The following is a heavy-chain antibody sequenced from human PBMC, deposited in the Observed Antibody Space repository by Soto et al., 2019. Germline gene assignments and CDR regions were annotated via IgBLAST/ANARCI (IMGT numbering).Heavy chain of an antibody. D-gene: IGHD5-18*01. J-gene: IGHJ6*02. Sequence: QVQLVQSGAEVKKPGSSVKVSCKASGGTFSSYTISWVRQAPGQGLEWMGRIIPILGIANYAQKFQGRVTITADKSTSTADMELSSLRSEDTAVYYCATGTAAYYGMDVWGQGTTVTVSS. CDR1: GGTFSSYT. CDR2: IIPILGIA. V-gene: IGHV1-69*02. CDR3: ATGTAAYYGMDV.